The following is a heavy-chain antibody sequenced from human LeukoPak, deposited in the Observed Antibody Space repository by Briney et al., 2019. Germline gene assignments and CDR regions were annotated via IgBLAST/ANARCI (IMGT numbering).Heavy chain of an antibody. D-gene: IGHD3-9*01. V-gene: IGHV4-59*01. CDR1: GGSISSYY. J-gene: IGHJ4*02. CDR2: IYYSGST. CDR3: ARVTGYTIEDYFDY. Sequence: PSETLSLTCTVSGGSISSYYWSWIRQPPGKGLEWIGYIYYSGSTNYNPSLKSRVTISVKTSKNQFSLKLRSVTAADTAVYYCARVTGYTIEDYFDYWGQGTLVTVSS.